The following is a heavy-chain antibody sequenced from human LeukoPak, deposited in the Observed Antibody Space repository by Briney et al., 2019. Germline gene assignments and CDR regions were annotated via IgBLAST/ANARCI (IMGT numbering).Heavy chain of an antibody. Sequence: GGSLRLSCAASGFTVSINYMSWVRQAPGKGLEWVSVIYSGGSTYYADSVKGRFTISRHNSKNTLYLQMNSLRAEDTAVYCCARVSHGSGRTLYYFDYWGQGTLVTVSS. CDR3: ARVSHGSGRTLYYFDY. V-gene: IGHV3-53*04. CDR2: IYSGGST. D-gene: IGHD2-15*01. CDR1: GFTVSINY. J-gene: IGHJ4*02.